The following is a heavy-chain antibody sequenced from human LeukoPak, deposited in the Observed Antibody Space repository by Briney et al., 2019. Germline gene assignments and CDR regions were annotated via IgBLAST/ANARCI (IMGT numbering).Heavy chain of an antibody. Sequence: PSETLSLTCAVYGGSFSGYYWSWIRQPPGKGLEWMGEINHRRNTHYHTSLKSRVTISVDTSKNQFSLKLSSVPAADTAVYYCAREDLTTVTPFDYWGQGTLVTVSS. CDR1: GGSFSGYY. J-gene: IGHJ4*02. D-gene: IGHD4-17*01. CDR3: AREDLTTVTPFDY. CDR2: INHRRNT. V-gene: IGHV4-34*01.